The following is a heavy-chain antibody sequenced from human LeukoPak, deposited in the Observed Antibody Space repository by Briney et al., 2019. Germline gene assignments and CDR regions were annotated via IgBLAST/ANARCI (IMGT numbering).Heavy chain of an antibody. D-gene: IGHD4-11*01. CDR2: FDPEDGET. CDR3: ATMASYSNFVDY. J-gene: IGHJ4*02. Sequence: GASVKVSCKVSGYTLTELSMHWVRQAPGKGLEWMGGFDPEDGETIYAQKFQGRVTMTEDTSTDTAYMELSSLRSEDTAVYYCATMASYSNFVDYWGQGTLVTVSS. V-gene: IGHV1-24*01. CDR1: GYTLTELS.